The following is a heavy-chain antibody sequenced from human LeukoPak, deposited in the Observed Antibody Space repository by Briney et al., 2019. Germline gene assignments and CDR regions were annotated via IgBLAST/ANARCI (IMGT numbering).Heavy chain of an antibody. Sequence: SETLSLTCTVSGGSISGWYWSWIRQPPGKGQEWIGYVYGSGNTNYNPSLKSRVTMSIDTSKNQFSLKLTSVTAADTATYYCARETSLAGFASGLGFNYWGQGILVTVSS. CDR2: VYGSGNT. D-gene: IGHD6-19*01. CDR1: GGSISGWY. J-gene: IGHJ4*02. V-gene: IGHV4-59*01. CDR3: ARETSLAGFASGLGFNY.